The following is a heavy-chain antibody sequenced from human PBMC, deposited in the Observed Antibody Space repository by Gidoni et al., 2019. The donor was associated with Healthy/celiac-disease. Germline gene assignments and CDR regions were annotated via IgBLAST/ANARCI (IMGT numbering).Heavy chain of an antibody. Sequence: EVQLVESGGGLVQPGGSLRLSCAASGFTFSSYWLSWVRQAPGKGLEWVANIKQDGSEKYYVDSVKGRFTISRDNAKNSLYLQMNSLRAEDTTVYYCARDLMTTVTTGFDYYDGMDVWSQGTTVTVSS. CDR1: GFTFSSYW. D-gene: IGHD4-17*01. CDR2: IKQDGSEK. J-gene: IGHJ6*02. CDR3: ARDLMTTVTTGFDYYDGMDV. V-gene: IGHV3-7*01.